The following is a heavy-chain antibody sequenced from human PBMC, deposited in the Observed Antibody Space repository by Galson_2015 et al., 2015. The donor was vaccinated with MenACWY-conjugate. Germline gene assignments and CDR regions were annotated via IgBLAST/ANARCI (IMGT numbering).Heavy chain of an antibody. Sequence: SVKVSCKASGYNFNGYGMHWVRQAPGQGLEWMGRISAYNGNTNYARKLQGRVTMTTDTSTNTAYMELRSLRSDDTAVYYCATLSPYYYASGRGAFDIWGQGTIVIVSS. CDR3: ATLSPYYYASGRGAFDI. CDR1: GYNFNGYG. CDR2: ISAYNGNT. V-gene: IGHV1-18*01. J-gene: IGHJ3*02. D-gene: IGHD3-10*01.